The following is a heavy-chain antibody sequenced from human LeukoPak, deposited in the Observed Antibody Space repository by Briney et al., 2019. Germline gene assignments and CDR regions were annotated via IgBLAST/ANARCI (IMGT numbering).Heavy chain of an antibody. J-gene: IGHJ4*02. CDR1: GFTFSSYA. Sequence: GGSLRLSCAASGFTFSSYAMHWVRQAPGKGLEWVAVISYDGSNKYHADSVKGRFTISRDNSKNTLYLQMNSLRAEDTAVYYCARDRDWLSYFDYWGQGTLVTVSS. CDR2: ISYDGSNK. CDR3: ARDRDWLSYFDY. V-gene: IGHV3-30*01. D-gene: IGHD3/OR15-3a*01.